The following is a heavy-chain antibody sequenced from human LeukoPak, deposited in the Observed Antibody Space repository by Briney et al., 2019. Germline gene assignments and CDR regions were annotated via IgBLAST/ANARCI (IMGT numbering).Heavy chain of an antibody. CDR3: ARADWDTAMIDY. D-gene: IGHD5-18*01. Sequence: GGSLRLSCAASGFIFSSYSMNWVRQAPGKGLEWVSTISSSSSYIYYADSVKGRFTISRDNAKNSLYLQMNSLRAEDTAVYYCARADWDTAMIDYWGQGTLVTVSS. CDR1: GFIFSSYS. J-gene: IGHJ4*02. V-gene: IGHV3-21*01. CDR2: ISSSSSYI.